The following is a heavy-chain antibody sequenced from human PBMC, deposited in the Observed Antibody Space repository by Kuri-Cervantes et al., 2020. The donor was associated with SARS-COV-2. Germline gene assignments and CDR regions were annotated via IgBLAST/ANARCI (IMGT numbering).Heavy chain of an antibody. CDR1: GFSLNTNGNR. Sequence: SGPTLFKPTETLTVTCSFSGFSLNTNGNRVSWIRQTPGKALEWLARIDWDDDKFYSTSLKSRLIISKDTSKNQVVLTLTNVDPGDTGTYYCARMGDGYDFEYWGQGTVVTVSS. V-gene: IGHV2-70*04. J-gene: IGHJ4*02. D-gene: IGHD5-24*01. CDR3: ARMGDGYDFEY. CDR2: IDWDDDK.